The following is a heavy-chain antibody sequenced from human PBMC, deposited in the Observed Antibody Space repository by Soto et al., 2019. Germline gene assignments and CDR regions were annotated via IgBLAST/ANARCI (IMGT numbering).Heavy chain of an antibody. J-gene: IGHJ4*02. D-gene: IGHD6-6*01. CDR1: GGSISSGDYY. Sequence: SETLSLTCSVSGGSISSGDYYWSWLRQPPGKGLEWIGYIYYSGSTYYNPSLKSRVTISVDTSKNQFSLKLSSVTAADTAVCYCAREATIAARLDSWGQGTLVTVSS. CDR3: AREATIAARLDS. CDR2: IYYSGST. V-gene: IGHV4-30-4*01.